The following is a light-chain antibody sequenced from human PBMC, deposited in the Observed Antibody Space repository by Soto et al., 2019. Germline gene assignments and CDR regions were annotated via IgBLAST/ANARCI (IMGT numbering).Light chain of an antibody. CDR3: QQYNSYSGT. CDR1: QGISNY. CDR2: AAS. V-gene: IGKV1-9*01. Sequence: DIQLTQSPSFLSASVGDRVTITCRASQGISNYLAWYQQRPGKAPKLLIYAASTLQTGVPSRFSGSGSGTEFTLTISSLQPEDFATYHCQQYNSYSGTFGQGTKVDIK. J-gene: IGKJ1*01.